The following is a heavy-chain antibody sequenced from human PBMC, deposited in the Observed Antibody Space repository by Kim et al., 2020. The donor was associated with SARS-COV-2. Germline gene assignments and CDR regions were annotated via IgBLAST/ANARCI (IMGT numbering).Heavy chain of an antibody. CDR3: ARASGTRGVIMNYYYYYGMDV. J-gene: IGHJ6*02. CDR2: INHSGST. CDR1: GGSFSGYY. V-gene: IGHV4-34*01. D-gene: IGHD3-10*01. Sequence: SETLSLTCAVYGGSFSGYYWSWIRQPPGKGLEWIGEINHSGSTNYNPSLKSRVTISVDTSKNQFSLKLSSVTAADTAVYYCARASGTRGVIMNYYYYYGMDVWGQGTTVTVSS.